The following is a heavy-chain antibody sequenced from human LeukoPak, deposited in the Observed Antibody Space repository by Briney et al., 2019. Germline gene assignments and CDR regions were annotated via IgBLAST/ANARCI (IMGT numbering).Heavy chain of an antibody. CDR2: INHSGST. D-gene: IGHD3-3*01. CDR3: ARSRLYYDFWSGYYTPNWFDP. J-gene: IGHJ5*02. V-gene: IGHV4-34*01. Sequence: SETLSLTCTVSGGSISSYYWSWIRQPPGKGLEWIGEINHSGSTNYNPSLKSRVTISVDTSKNQFSLKLSSVTAADTAVYYCARSRLYYDFWSGYYTPNWFDPWGQGTLVTVSS. CDR1: GGSISSYY.